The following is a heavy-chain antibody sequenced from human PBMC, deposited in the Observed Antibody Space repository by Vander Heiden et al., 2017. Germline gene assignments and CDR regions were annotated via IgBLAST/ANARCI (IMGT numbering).Heavy chain of an antibody. CDR3: ARDLVTSGQGMDR. D-gene: IGHD2-2*01. V-gene: IGHV3-53*01. CDR2: MYNGGLT. CDR1: GLSVSSNY. Sequence: EGELVESGGGLIQPGGSLRLSCAASGLSVSSNYMTGVRQAPGKGLEGVSVMYNGGLTDYADSVKGRFTISRDNSKNTVYLQMNSLRVEDTAVDYCARDLVTSGQGMDRWGQGTLGIVSA. J-gene: IGHJ5*02.